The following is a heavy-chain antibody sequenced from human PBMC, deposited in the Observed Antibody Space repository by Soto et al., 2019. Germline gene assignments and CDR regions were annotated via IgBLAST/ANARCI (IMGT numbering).Heavy chain of an antibody. V-gene: IGHV4-59*01. J-gene: IGHJ6*03. D-gene: IGHD3-3*01. Sequence: SETLSLTCTVSGGSISSYYWSWIRQPPGKGLEWIGYIYYSGSTNYNPSLKSRVTISVDTSKNQFSLKLSSVTAADTAVYYCAILRTRITIFGVVIGDMDVWGKGTTVTVSS. CDR1: GGSISSYY. CDR2: IYYSGST. CDR3: AILRTRITIFGVVIGDMDV.